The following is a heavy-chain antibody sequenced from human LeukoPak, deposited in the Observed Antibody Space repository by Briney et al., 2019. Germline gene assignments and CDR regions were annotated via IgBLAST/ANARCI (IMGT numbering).Heavy chain of an antibody. J-gene: IGHJ3*02. Sequence: SEPVTLLCSVWGAFKCVCYGLGPRQSRGKGLVWIGYYYSRGTTNYTPSLKRRVTMSVDLSRNQFSLALNSVTAADTALYYCPRHFTYYYDSSGYPRDIFDIWGQGTMVTVSS. D-gene: IGHD3-22*01. V-gene: IGHV4-59*08. CDR1: GAFKCVCY. CDR2: YYSRGTT. CDR3: PRHFTYYYDSSGYPRDIFDI.